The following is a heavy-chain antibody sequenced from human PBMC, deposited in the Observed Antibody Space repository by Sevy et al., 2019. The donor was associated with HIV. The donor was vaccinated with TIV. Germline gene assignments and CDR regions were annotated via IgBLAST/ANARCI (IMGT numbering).Heavy chain of an antibody. V-gene: IGHV3-64D*06. Sequence: GGSLRLSCSASGFTFSSYAMHWVRQAPGKGLEYVSAISSNGGSTYYADSVKGRFTISRDNSKNTLYLQMSRLRAEDTAVYYCVKDVRYCSGGSCYSKDYWGQGTLVTVSS. CDR2: ISSNGGST. D-gene: IGHD2-15*01. J-gene: IGHJ4*02. CDR3: VKDVRYCSGGSCYSKDY. CDR1: GFTFSSYA.